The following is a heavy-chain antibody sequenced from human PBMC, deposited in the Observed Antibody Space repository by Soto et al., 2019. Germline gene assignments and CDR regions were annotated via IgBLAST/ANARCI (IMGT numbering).Heavy chain of an antibody. J-gene: IGHJ4*02. D-gene: IGHD3-16*02. CDR1: GYTFTSYY. V-gene: IGHV1-46*01. Sequence: QVQLVQSGAEVKKPGASVKVSCKASGYTFTSYYMHWVRQAPGQGLEWMGIINPSGGSTSYAQKFQGRVNMTRDTSTSTVYMELSSLRSEDTAVYYCARDHWDPYLGELSGLPDYWGQGTLVTVSS. CDR2: INPSGGST. CDR3: ARDHWDPYLGELSGLPDY.